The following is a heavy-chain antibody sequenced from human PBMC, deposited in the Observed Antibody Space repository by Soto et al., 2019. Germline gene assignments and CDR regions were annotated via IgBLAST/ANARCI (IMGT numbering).Heavy chain of an antibody. CDR1: GFSFDTYN. Sequence: EDQLVESGGGLVKPGGSLRLSCAASGFSFDTYNMNWVRQAPGKGLEWVSSISSGRPDIFYADSVRGRFTISRDDAKKSLFLQMNSLRADDTAVYYCARDYLGIAAGDFDLWGQGTLVTVSS. CDR3: ARDYLGIAAGDFDL. D-gene: IGHD6-19*01. CDR2: ISSGRPDI. J-gene: IGHJ4*02. V-gene: IGHV3-21*02.